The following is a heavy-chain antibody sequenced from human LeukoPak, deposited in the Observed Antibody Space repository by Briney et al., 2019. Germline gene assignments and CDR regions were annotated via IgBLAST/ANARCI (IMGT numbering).Heavy chain of an antibody. D-gene: IGHD1-26*01. J-gene: IGHJ6*03. CDR2: ISSSGSTI. CDR1: GFTFSSYE. CDR3: ARDPYSGGYGSYYYYYMDV. V-gene: IGHV3-48*03. Sequence: GGSLRLSCAASGFTFSSYEMNWVRQAPGKGLEWVSYISSSGSTIYYADSVKGRFTISRDNAKNSVYLEMNSLRAEDTAVYYCARDPYSGGYGSYYYYYMDVWGKGTAVTISS.